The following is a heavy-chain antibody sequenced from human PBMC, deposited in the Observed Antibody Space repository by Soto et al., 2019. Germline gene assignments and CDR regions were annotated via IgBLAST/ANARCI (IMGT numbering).Heavy chain of an antibody. CDR1: GFTFSSYG. Sequence: QVQLVESGGGVVQPGRSLRLSCAASGFTFSSYGMHWVRQAPGKGLEWVAVISYDGSNKYYADSVKGRFTISRDNSKTTLYLQMHSLRAEDTAVYYCATDKYYGDYDTAPSCYFDYWGQGTLVTVSS. V-gene: IGHV3-30*03. CDR3: ATDKYYGDYDTAPSCYFDY. D-gene: IGHD4-17*01. CDR2: ISYDGSNK. J-gene: IGHJ4*02.